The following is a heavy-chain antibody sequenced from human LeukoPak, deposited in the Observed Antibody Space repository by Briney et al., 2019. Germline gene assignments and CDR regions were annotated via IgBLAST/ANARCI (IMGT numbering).Heavy chain of an antibody. J-gene: IGHJ4*02. V-gene: IGHV3-23*01. CDR1: GFTFSSYG. Sequence: GGSLRLSCAASGFTFSSYGMSWVRQAPGKGLEWVSVISSSGGSAYYADSVKGRFTISRDNSENTLYLQMNSLRAEDTAVYYCAKGGTVIARLIAADWGQGTLVTVSS. D-gene: IGHD6-6*01. CDR2: ISSSGGSA. CDR3: AKGGTVIARLIAAD.